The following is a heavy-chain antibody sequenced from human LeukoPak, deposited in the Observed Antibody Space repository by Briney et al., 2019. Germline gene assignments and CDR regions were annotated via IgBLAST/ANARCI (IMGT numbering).Heavy chain of an antibody. Sequence: ASVKVSCKASGYTFTSYYMHWVRQAPGQGLEWMGWISAYNGNTNYAQKLQGRVTMTTDTSTSTAYMELRSLRSDDTAVYYCAGERYCSGGSCYWGGRKAIDYWGQGTLVTVSS. CDR2: ISAYNGNT. D-gene: IGHD2-15*01. J-gene: IGHJ4*02. V-gene: IGHV1-18*04. CDR3: AGERYCSGGSCYWGGRKAIDY. CDR1: GYTFTSYY.